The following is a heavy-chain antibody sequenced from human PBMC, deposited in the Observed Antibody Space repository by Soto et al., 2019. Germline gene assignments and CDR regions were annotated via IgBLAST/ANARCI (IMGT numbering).Heavy chain of an antibody. CDR3: ARDGDPLRYFDWLPKYNWFDP. V-gene: IGHV3-33*01. J-gene: IGHJ5*02. CDR1: GFTFSSYG. Sequence: QVQLVESGGGVVQPGRSLRLSCAASGFTFSSYGMHWVRQAPGKGLEWGAVIWYDGSNKYYADSVKGRFTISRDNSKNTLYLQMNSLRAEDTAVYYCARDGDPLRYFDWLPKYNWFDPWGQGTLVTVSS. D-gene: IGHD3-9*01. CDR2: IWYDGSNK.